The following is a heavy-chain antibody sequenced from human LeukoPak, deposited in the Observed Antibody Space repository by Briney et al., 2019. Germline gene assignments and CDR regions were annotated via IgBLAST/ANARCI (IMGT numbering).Heavy chain of an antibody. V-gene: IGHV3-48*04. CDR3: ARGGITYYYSLNRGPSYYFDY. J-gene: IGHJ4*02. CDR2: ISSSSSTI. D-gene: IGHD3-10*01. Sequence: GGSLRLSCAASGFTFSSYSMNWVRQAPGKGLEWVSYISSSSSTIYYADSVKGRFTISRDNAKNSLYLQMNSLRAEDTAVYYCARGGITYYYSLNRGPSYYFDYWGQGTLVTVSS. CDR1: GFTFSSYS.